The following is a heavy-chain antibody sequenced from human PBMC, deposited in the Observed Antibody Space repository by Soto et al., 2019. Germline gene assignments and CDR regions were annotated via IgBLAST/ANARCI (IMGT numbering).Heavy chain of an antibody. D-gene: IGHD3-10*01. V-gene: IGHV4-30-2*03. CDR2: IYYSGST. CDR3: ARGGSYFSNSYYGMDV. Sequence: PSETLSLTCAVSGGSISSGGYSWSWIRQPPGKGLEWIGYIYYSGSTYYNPSLKSRVTISVDTSKNQFSLKLSSVTAADTSVYYCARGGSYFSNSYYGMDVWGQGTTVTV. J-gene: IGHJ6*02. CDR1: GGSISSGGYS.